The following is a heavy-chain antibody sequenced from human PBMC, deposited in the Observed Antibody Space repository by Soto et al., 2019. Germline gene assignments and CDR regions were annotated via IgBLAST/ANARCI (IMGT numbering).Heavy chain of an antibody. CDR2: ISGSGGST. Sequence: PGGSLGLSCAASGFTFSSYAMSWVRQAPGKGLEWVSAISGSGGSTYYADSVRGRFTISRDNSKNTLYLQMNSLRAEDTAVYYCAKLRIMITFGGVIGPSYFDYWGQGTLVTVSS. J-gene: IGHJ4*02. V-gene: IGHV3-23*01. CDR3: AKLRIMITFGGVIGPSYFDY. CDR1: GFTFSSYA. D-gene: IGHD3-16*01.